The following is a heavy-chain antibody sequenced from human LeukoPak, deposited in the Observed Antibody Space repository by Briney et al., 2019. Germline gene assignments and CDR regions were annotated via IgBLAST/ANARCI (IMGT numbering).Heavy chain of an antibody. CDR2: MYPNSGNT. CDR1: GYTFTSYD. Sequence: ASVKVSCKASGYTFTSYDINWVRQATGQGLEWMGWMYPNSGNTGYAQKFQGRVTITRNTSISTAYMELSSLRSEDTAVYYCARRPRFGRGYYRTHWFDPWGQGTLVTVSS. CDR3: ARRPRFGRGYYRTHWFDP. D-gene: IGHD3-22*01. J-gene: IGHJ5*02. V-gene: IGHV1-8*03.